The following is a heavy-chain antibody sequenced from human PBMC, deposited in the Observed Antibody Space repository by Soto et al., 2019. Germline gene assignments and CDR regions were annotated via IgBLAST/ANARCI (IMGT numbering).Heavy chain of an antibody. V-gene: IGHV4-34*01. CDR1: GGSFSGYY. CDR2: INHSGST. Sequence: SENLSLTCAVYGGSFSGYYWSWIRQPPGKGLEWIGEINHSGSTNYNPSLKSRVTISVDTSKNQFSLKLSSVTAADTAVYYCARVSGIYYYGMDVWGQGTAV. J-gene: IGHJ6*01. CDR3: ARVSGIYYYGMDV. D-gene: IGHD3-10*01.